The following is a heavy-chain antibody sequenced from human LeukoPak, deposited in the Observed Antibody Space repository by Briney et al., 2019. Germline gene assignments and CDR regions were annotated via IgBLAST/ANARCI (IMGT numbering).Heavy chain of an antibody. V-gene: IGHV4-39*01. D-gene: IGHD2-15*01. CDR3: ARHVDGYYYYGMDV. CDR2: IHYSGNT. Sequence: SETLSLTCTVSGGSISSPAYYWGWIRQPPGKGLEWIGSIHYSGNTYYNPSLKSRVTISADTSKNQLSLKLSSVTAADTAVYYCARHVDGYYYYGMDVWGQGTTVTVSS. CDR1: GGSISSPAYY. J-gene: IGHJ6*02.